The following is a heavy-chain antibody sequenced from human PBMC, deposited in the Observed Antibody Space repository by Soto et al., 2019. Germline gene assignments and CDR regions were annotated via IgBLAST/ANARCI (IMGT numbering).Heavy chain of an antibody. J-gene: IGHJ3*02. D-gene: IGHD3-10*01. CDR1: GFTFSTYG. Sequence: PGGSLRLSCAASGFTFSTYGMHWVRQTPGKGLEWVAANSYDGSQIYHADSVKGRFTISRDNSKNTLFLQMNSLSTEDTAVYYCARSMIMVRGITGTFHMWGQGTMVTVSS. V-gene: IGHV3-30*03. CDR2: NSYDGSQI. CDR3: ARSMIMVRGITGTFHM.